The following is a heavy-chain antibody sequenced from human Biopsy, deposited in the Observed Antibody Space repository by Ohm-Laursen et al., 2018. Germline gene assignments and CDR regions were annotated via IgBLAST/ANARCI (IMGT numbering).Heavy chain of an antibody. CDR1: GFTFSDYY. V-gene: IGHV3-11*01. CDR3: ARELGNGMDV. Sequence: SLRLSCEASGFTFSDYYMNWIRQAPGKGLGGVSFITNTGRTVYADSVKGRFTISRDNADNSLHLQMKSLRAEDTAVYYCARELGNGMDVWGQGTPVTVSS. J-gene: IGHJ6*02. CDR2: ITNTGRTV.